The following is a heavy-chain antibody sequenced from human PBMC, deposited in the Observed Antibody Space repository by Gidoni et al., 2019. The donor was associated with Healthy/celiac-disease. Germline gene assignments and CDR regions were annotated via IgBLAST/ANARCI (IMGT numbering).Heavy chain of an antibody. D-gene: IGHD1-26*01. CDR3: AHRLLSGSSPWFDP. V-gene: IGHV2-5*02. J-gene: IGHJ5*02. CDR1: GSSRSTSGVG. Sequence: QITLKESGPTLVKPTQTLTLTCTFSGSSRSTSGVGVGWIRQPPGKALEWLALIYWDDDERYSPSLKSRLTITKDTSKNQVVLTMTNMDPVDTATYYCAHRLLSGSSPWFDPWGQGTLVTVSS. CDR2: IYWDDDE.